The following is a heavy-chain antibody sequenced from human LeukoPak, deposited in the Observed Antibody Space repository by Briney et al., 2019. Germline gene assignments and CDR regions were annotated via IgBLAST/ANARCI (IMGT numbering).Heavy chain of an antibody. CDR1: GGTFSSYA. J-gene: IGHJ4*02. CDR3: ARGPFTVTTLGYFDY. V-gene: IGHV1-69*01. Sequence: SVKVSCKASGGTFSSYAISWVRQAPGQGLEWMGGIIPILGTANYAQKFQGRVTITADESTSTAYMELSSLRSEDTAVYYCARGPFTVTTLGYFDYWGQGTLVTVSS. CDR2: IIPILGTA. D-gene: IGHD4-17*01.